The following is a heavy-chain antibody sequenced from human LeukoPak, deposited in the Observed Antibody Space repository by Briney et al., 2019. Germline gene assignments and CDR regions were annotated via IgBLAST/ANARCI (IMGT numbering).Heavy chain of an antibody. CDR1: GFTFSDYY. CDR3: TAGGSYFGSGTDY. J-gene: IGHJ4*02. D-gene: IGHD3-10*01. Sequence: GGPLRLSCAASGFTFSDYYMSWLRQAPGKGLELVSFIRSTVYGGTTEYAASVKGRFTISRDDSKNTAYLQMNSLKIDDTAVYYCTAGGSYFGSGTDYWGQGILVIVSS. CDR2: IRSTVYGGTT. V-gene: IGHV3-49*03.